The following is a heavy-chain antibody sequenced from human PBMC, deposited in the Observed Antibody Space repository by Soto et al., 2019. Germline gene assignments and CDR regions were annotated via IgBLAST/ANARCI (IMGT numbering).Heavy chain of an antibody. D-gene: IGHD6-13*01. Sequence: SETLSLTCTVSGGSISSSSYYWGWIRQPPGKGLEWIGSIYYSGSTYYNPSLKSRVTISVDTSKNQFSLKLSSVTAADTAVYYCARHPRPTAAAGTTDWYFDLWGRGTLVTVSS. V-gene: IGHV4-39*01. CDR3: ARHPRPTAAAGTTDWYFDL. CDR1: GGSISSSSYY. J-gene: IGHJ2*01. CDR2: IYYSGST.